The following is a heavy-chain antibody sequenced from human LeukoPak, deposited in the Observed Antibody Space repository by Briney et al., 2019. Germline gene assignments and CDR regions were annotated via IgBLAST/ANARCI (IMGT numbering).Heavy chain of an antibody. V-gene: IGHV3-48*01. CDR3: ARDKRDIVVVPATNWFDP. D-gene: IGHD2-2*01. J-gene: IGHJ5*02. CDR1: GFTFSSYS. CDR2: ISSSGSTI. Sequence: GGSLRLSCAASGFTFSSYSMNWVRQAPGKGLEWVSYISSSGSTIYYADSVKGRFTISRDNAKNSLYLQMSSLRAEDTAVYYCARDKRDIVVVPATNWFDPWGQGTLVTVSS.